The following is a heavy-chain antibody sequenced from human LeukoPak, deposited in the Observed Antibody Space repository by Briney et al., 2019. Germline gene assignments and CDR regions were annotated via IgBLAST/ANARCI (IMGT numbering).Heavy chain of an antibody. Sequence: GASVKVSCKASGYTFTLYHIHWVRQAPGHGLEWMGVINPSGGSKSYAQKLQGRVTMTRGTSTSTVYMELISLRSEDTAVYSCARGGQFDAFDIWGQGTMVTVSS. CDR3: ARGGQFDAFDI. D-gene: IGHD3-16*01. V-gene: IGHV1-46*04. CDR2: INPSGGSK. CDR1: GYTFTLYH. J-gene: IGHJ3*02.